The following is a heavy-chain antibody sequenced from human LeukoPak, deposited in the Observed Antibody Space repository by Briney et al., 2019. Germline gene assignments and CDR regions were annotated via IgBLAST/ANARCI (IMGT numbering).Heavy chain of an antibody. V-gene: IGHV3-21*01. Sequence: GGSLRLSCAASGFTFSSYSMNWVRQAPEKGLEWVSSISSSSSYIYYADSVKGRFTISRDNAKNSLYLQMNSLRAEDTAVYYCASDLNIAVADYWGQGTLVTVSS. D-gene: IGHD6-19*01. CDR1: GFTFSSYS. J-gene: IGHJ4*02. CDR2: ISSSSSYI. CDR3: ASDLNIAVADY.